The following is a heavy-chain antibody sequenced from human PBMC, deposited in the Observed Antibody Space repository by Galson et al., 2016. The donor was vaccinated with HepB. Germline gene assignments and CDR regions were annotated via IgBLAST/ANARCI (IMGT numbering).Heavy chain of an antibody. V-gene: IGHV3-23*01. CDR3: AKDTTVLPTQQCDG. Sequence: SLRLSCAASGFNFINYAMSWVRQAPGKGLQWVSSISGGGSSTYYADSVKGRFTISRDNFKSMLYLEMNSPRADDTAVYFCAKDTTVLPTQQCDGWGQGTLVTVSS. J-gene: IGHJ4*02. CDR2: ISGGGSST. CDR1: GFNFINYA. D-gene: IGHD3-10*01.